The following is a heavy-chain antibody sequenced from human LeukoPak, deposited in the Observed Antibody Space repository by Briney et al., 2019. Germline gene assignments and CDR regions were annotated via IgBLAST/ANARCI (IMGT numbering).Heavy chain of an antibody. CDR3: ASQYCSGGSCYSADY. Sequence: SVKVSCKASGGTFSSYTISWVRQAPGQGLEWMGGIIPIFGTANYAQKFQGRVTITTDESTSTAYMELSSLRSEDTAVYYCASQYCSGGSCYSADYWGQGTLVTVTS. J-gene: IGHJ4*02. D-gene: IGHD2-15*01. V-gene: IGHV1-69*05. CDR1: GGTFSSYT. CDR2: IIPIFGTA.